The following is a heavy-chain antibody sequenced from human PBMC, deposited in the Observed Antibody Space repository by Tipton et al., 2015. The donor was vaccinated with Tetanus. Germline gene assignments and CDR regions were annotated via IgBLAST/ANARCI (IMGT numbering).Heavy chain of an antibody. Sequence: SLRLSCAASGLTFSDYAMHWVRQAPGKGLEWVSGISWNSGTIGYADSVKGRFTISRDNAKNSLYLQMNSLRAEDTALYYCAKGTGYYGMDVWGQGTTVTVSS. CDR2: ISWNSGTI. CDR3: AKGTGYYGMDV. D-gene: IGHD2-8*02. CDR1: GLTFSDYA. V-gene: IGHV3-9*01. J-gene: IGHJ6*02.